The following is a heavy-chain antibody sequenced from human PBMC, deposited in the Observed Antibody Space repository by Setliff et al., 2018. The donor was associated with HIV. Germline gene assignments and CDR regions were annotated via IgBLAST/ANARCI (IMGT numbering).Heavy chain of an antibody. CDR2: IWYDGSNK. CDR1: GFTFSNYG. D-gene: IGHD1-26*01. J-gene: IGHJ4*02. Sequence: LSLSCAASGFTFSNYGMHWVRQAPGKGLEWVAVIWYDGSNKYYADSVKGRFTISRDNSKDTLFLQMNSLRPEDTATYYCVRDPIEGYPDYFDYWGQGTLVTVSS. V-gene: IGHV3-33*01. CDR3: VRDPIEGYPDYFDY.